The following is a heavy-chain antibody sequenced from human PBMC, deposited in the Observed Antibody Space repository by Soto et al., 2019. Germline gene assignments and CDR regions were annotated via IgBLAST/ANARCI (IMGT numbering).Heavy chain of an antibody. CDR3: ARVEYYYDSSGSPLFDY. CDR1: GFTFSDYY. CDR2: ISSSGSTI. Sequence: PGGSLRLSCAASGFTFSDYYMSWIRQAPGKGLEWVSYISSSGSTIYYADSVKGRFTISRDNAKNSLYLQMNSLRAEDTAVYYCARVEYYYDSSGSPLFDYWGQGTLVTVSS. D-gene: IGHD3-22*01. J-gene: IGHJ4*02. V-gene: IGHV3-11*01.